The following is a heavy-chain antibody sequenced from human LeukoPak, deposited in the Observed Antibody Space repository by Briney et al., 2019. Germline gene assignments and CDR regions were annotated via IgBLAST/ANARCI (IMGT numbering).Heavy chain of an antibody. V-gene: IGHV3-23*01. CDR1: GFTFSSYG. J-gene: IGHJ4*02. D-gene: IGHD6-19*01. Sequence: GGSLRLSCAASGFTFSSYGMSWVRQAPGKGLEWVSGISGSGGSTYYADSVKGRFTISRDNSKNTLYLRMNSLRAEDTAVYYCAKRSAESSGYFDYWGQGTLVTVSS. CDR2: ISGSGGST. CDR3: AKRSAESSGYFDY.